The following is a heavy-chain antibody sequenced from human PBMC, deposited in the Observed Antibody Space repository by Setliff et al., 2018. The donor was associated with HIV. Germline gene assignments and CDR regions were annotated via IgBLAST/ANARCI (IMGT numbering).Heavy chain of an antibody. V-gene: IGHV4-38-2*02. J-gene: IGHJ4*02. CDR1: GYSMSGGYN. Sequence: SETLSLTCTVSGYSMSGGYNWGWIRQSPEKGLEWIGNIYHVGTTYYNPSLKSRVTLSVDPSKSQFSLKLTSVTAADTALYYCVTTDYFYGRNNFEYWGQGALVTVLL. D-gene: IGHD3-10*01. CDR2: IYHVGTT. CDR3: VTTDYFYGRNNFEY.